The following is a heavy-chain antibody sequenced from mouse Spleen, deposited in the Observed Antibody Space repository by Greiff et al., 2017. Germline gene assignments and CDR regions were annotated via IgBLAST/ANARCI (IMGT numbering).Heavy chain of an antibody. CDR3: ARGDYYDGSYRFAY. D-gene: IGHD1-1*01. J-gene: IGHJ3*01. V-gene: IGHV1-63*02. Sequence: QVQLKESGAELVRPGTSVKISCKASGYTFTNYWLGWVKQRPGHGLEWIGDIYPGGGYTNYNEKFKGKATLTADTSSSTAYMQLSSLTSEDSAVYYCARGDYYDGSYRFAYWGQGTLVTVSA. CDR2: IYPGGGYT. CDR1: GYTFTNYW.